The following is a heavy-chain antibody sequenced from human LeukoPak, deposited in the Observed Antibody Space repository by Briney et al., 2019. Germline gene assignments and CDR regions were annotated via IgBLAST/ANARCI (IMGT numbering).Heavy chain of an antibody. Sequence: GGSLRLSCAASGFTFSSYWMSRVRQAPGKGLEWVANIKQDGSEKYYVDSVKGRFTISRDNAKNSLYLKMNSLRAEDTTVYYCARGPDSQNYYYYGMDVWGQGTAVTVSS. CDR3: ARGPDSQNYYYYGMDV. V-gene: IGHV3-7*04. CDR1: GFTFSSYW. D-gene: IGHD4-11*01. CDR2: IKQDGSEK. J-gene: IGHJ6*02.